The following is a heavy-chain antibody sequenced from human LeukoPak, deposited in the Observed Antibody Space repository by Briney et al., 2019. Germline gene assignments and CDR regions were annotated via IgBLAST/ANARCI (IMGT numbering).Heavy chain of an antibody. Sequence: GGSLRLSCAASRFTFSSYAMTWVRQAPGKGLEWVSVISGSGDTTYYADSVKGRFTISRDNSKNTLYLQMNSLRAEDTAVYFCARDYSGSLDYWGQGTLVTVSS. CDR3: ARDYSGSLDY. CDR2: ISGSGDTT. CDR1: RFTFSSYA. J-gene: IGHJ4*02. V-gene: IGHV3-23*01. D-gene: IGHD3-10*01.